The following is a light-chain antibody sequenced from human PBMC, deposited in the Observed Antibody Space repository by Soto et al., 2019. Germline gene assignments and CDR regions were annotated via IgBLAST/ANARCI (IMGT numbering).Light chain of an antibody. CDR2: DVT. Sequence: QSVLTQPASVSGSPGQSITISCTGTSSDVGSYNLVSWYQQHPGKAPKFMIYDVTKRPSGVSNRFSGSKSGNTASLTISGLQAEDEADYYCCSYAGSSTVVFGGGTQLTVL. CDR3: CSYAGSSTVV. V-gene: IGLV2-23*02. CDR1: SSDVGSYNL. J-gene: IGLJ2*01.